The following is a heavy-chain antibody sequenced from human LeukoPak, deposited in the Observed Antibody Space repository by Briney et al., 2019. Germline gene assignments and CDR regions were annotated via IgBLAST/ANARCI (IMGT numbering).Heavy chain of an antibody. J-gene: IGHJ4*02. CDR1: GFTFRHYC. D-gene: IGHD6-6*01. CDR3: AKPYSSSGGPFDY. CDR2: IRSSRGSI. V-gene: IGHV3-48*01. Sequence: GGSLRLSCAVSGFTFRHYCMHWVRQAPGKGLEWVSYIRSSRGSIYYADSVKGRFTISRDNSKNTLYLQMNSLRAEDTAVYYCAKPYSSSGGPFDYWGQGTLVTVSS.